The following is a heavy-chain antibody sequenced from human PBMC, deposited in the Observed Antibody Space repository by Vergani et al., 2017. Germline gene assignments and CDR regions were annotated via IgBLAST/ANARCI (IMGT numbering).Heavy chain of an antibody. J-gene: IGHJ4*02. Sequence: DVHLAESGGGFFQPGGSLRLSCSASGFSFNSYWMHWVRQVPGTGLLWVSRIKSDGSITAYADSVKGRFTISRDNAQNSLYLQMNSLRAEDTAVYFCARLGLTASRREAPVFDYWGQGTLVTVSS. D-gene: IGHD6-13*01. CDR3: ARLGLTASRREAPVFDY. CDR1: GFSFNSYW. V-gene: IGHV3-74*03. CDR2: IKSDGSIT.